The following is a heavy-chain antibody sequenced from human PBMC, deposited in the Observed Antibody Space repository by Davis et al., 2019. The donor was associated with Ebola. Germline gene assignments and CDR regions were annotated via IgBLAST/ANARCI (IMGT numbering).Heavy chain of an antibody. J-gene: IGHJ6*03. V-gene: IGHV4-4*02. CDR1: GGSISSTNW. CDR3: ARLPEYCSSASCYKSYMDV. Sequence: PSETLSLTCAVSGGSISSTNWWSWVRQPPGKGLEWIGEIYHTGSTNYNPSLKSRVSISVDESKNQFSLELKSVTAADTAVYYCARLPEYCSSASCYKSYMDVWGKGTTVTVSS. D-gene: IGHD2-2*02. CDR2: IYHTGST.